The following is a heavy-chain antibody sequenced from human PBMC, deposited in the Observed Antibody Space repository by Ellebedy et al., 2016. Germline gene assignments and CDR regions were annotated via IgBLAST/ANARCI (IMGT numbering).Heavy chain of an antibody. V-gene: IGHV4-34*01. Sequence: SETLSLXXTVSGGSISSYYWNWIRQPPGKGLEWIGEINHSGSTIYNPSLKSRVTISVDTSKNQFSLKLSSVTAADTAVYYCARHLDPVWSQTPIPYYFDYWGQGTLVTVSS. CDR2: INHSGST. D-gene: IGHD3/OR15-3a*01. CDR3: ARHLDPVWSQTPIPYYFDY. CDR1: GGSISSYY. J-gene: IGHJ4*02.